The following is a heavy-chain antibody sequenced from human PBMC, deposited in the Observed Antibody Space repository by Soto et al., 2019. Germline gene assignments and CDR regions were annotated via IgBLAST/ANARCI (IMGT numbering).Heavy chain of an antibody. J-gene: IGHJ3*02. V-gene: IGHV3-66*04. CDR1: GFTVSSNY. D-gene: IGHD2-15*01. CDR3: ARHCSGGSCYHDAFDI. CDR2: IYSGGST. Sequence: VPLVESGGGLVQPGGSLRLSCAASGFTVSSNYMSWVRQAPGKGLEWVSVIYSGGSTYYADSVKGRFTISRDNSKNTLYLQMNSLRAEDTAVYYCARHCSGGSCYHDAFDIWGQGTMVTVSS.